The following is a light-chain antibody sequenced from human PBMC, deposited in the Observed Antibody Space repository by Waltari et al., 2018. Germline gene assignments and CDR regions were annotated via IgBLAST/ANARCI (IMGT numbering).Light chain of an antibody. CDR3: QQYSNYPWT. CDR2: KAS. Sequence: DIPMTQSPSSLSASVGDRVTITCRASQSINSWLAWYQHQPGKAPKLLIYKASSLESGVSSRFSGSGSGTEFTLTISSLQPDDFATYYCQQYSNYPWTFGQGTKVEI. CDR1: QSINSW. J-gene: IGKJ1*01. V-gene: IGKV1-5*03.